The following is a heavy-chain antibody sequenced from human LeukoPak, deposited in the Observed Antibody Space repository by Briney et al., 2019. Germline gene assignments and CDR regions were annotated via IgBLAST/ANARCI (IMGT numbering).Heavy chain of an antibody. CDR1: GYTFTGYY. V-gene: IGHV1-2*02. CDR3: ARDSGSYGNYYYYMDV. Sequence: ASVKVSCKASGYTFTGYYMHWVRQAPGQGLEWMGWINPNSGGTNYAQKFQGRVTITADESTSTAYMELSSLRSEDTAVYYCARDSGSYGNYYYYMDVWGKGTTVTVSS. D-gene: IGHD1-26*01. CDR2: INPNSGGT. J-gene: IGHJ6*03.